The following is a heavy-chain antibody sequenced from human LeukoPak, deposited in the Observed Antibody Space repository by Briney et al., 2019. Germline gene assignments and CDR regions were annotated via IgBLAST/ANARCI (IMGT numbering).Heavy chain of an antibody. Sequence: SGPALLKPTQTLTLTCTFSGFLLSTSGICVSWIRQPPGNTLEWLARICGDDVKYYSTFLKTRLTISKDTSKNQVVLTMTNMDPVDTATYYCARITPAGRQLDYWGQGTLVTVSS. D-gene: IGHD6-13*01. J-gene: IGHJ4*02. CDR1: GFLLSTSGIC. CDR3: ARITPAGRQLDY. CDR2: ICGDDVK. V-gene: IGHV2-70*11.